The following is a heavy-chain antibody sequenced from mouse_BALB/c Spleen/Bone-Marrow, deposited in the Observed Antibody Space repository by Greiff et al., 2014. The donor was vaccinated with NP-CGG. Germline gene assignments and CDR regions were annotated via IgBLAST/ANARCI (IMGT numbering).Heavy chain of an antibody. CDR1: GFTFSAFY. V-gene: IGHV7-1*02. D-gene: IGHD2-10*02. J-gene: IGHJ3*01. Sequence: EVQRVESGGGLVQPGGSLRLSCATSGFTFSAFYMEWVRQPPGKRLEWIAASSSKPKDYTTEYSASVKGRFIVSRDTSQSILSLQMNALRVEGTAFYYCARDVGYGNDFSYWGQGTLVTVSA. CDR3: ARDVGYGNDFSY. CDR2: SSSKPKDYTT.